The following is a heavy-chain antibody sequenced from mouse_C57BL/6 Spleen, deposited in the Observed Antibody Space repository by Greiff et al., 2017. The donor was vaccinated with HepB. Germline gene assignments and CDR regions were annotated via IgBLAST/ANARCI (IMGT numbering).Heavy chain of an antibody. Sequence: VQLKESGPELVKPGASVKLSCKASGYTFTSYDINWVMQRPGQGLEWIGRIYPRDGSTMYNEKFKGKATLTVDKSSSTAYMELHSLTSVDSAVYFCARWYYGSYAMYDWGQGTSVTVSS. J-gene: IGHJ4*01. V-gene: IGHV1-85*01. D-gene: IGHD1-1*01. CDR2: IYPRDGST. CDR3: ARWYYGSYAMYD. CDR1: GYTFTSYD.